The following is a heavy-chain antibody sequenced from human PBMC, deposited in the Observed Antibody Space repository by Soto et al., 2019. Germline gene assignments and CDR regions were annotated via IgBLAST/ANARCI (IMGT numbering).Heavy chain of an antibody. CDR1: GYTFTSYD. Sequence: QVQLVQSGAEVKKPGASVKVSCKASGYTFTSYDINWVRQATGQGLEWMGWMNPNSGNTGYAQKFKGRATMTRNTSRSTAYMKLSSLRSEDTAVDYCARERTVAGNDYWGQGTLGTVSS. D-gene: IGHD6-19*01. V-gene: IGHV1-8*01. CDR3: ARERTVAGNDY. CDR2: MNPNSGNT. J-gene: IGHJ4*02.